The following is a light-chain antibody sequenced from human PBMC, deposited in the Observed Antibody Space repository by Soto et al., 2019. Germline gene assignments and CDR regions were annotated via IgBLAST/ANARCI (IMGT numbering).Light chain of an antibody. V-gene: IGKV3-15*01. Sequence: EIVLTQSPATLSLSPGESATLSCRASQSVISNLAWSQQKPGQAPRLLIYGASTRATGIPARFSGSGSGTEFTLTISSLQSEDFAVYYCQQYNNWPQTFGQGTKVDIK. CDR1: QSVISN. CDR3: QQYNNWPQT. CDR2: GAS. J-gene: IGKJ1*01.